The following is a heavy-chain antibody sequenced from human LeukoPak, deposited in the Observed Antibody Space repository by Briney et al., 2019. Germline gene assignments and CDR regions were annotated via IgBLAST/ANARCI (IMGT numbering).Heavy chain of an antibody. D-gene: IGHD3-3*01. CDR2: IYYSGST. CDR1: GGSISSYY. Sequence: SETLSLTCTVSGGSISSYYWSWIRQPPGKGLEWIGYIYYSGSTNYNPSLKSRVTISVDASKNQFSLKLSSVTAADTAVYYCARVFGGRLDYWGQGTLVTVSS. V-gene: IGHV4-59*08. CDR3: ARVFGGRLDY. J-gene: IGHJ4*02.